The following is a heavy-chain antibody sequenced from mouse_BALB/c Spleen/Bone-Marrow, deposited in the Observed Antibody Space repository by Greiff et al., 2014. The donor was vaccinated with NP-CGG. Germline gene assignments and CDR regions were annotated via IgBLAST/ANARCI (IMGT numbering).Heavy chain of an antibody. Sequence: QVQLKESGAELVKPGASVKLSCKASGYTFTTYWMQWGKQRPGQGLEWIGEINPSNGRTNYNEKFKRKATLTVDKSSSTAYMQLSSLTSEDSAVYYCARGGGKYAFAYWGQGTLVTVSA. CDR2: INPSNGRT. J-gene: IGHJ3*01. D-gene: IGHD2-1*01. V-gene: IGHV1S81*02. CDR3: ARGGGKYAFAY. CDR1: GYTFTTYW.